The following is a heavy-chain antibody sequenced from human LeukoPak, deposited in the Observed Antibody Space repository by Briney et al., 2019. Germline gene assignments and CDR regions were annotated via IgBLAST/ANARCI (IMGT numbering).Heavy chain of an antibody. Sequence: GGSLRLSCAASGFTFSSYAMSWVRQAPGKGLEWVSAISGSGGSTYYADSVKGRFTISRDNSKSTLSLQMNSLRGEDTAVYYCAKLNNGYYRGAIDYWGQGALVTVSS. CDR2: ISGSGGST. D-gene: IGHD3-22*01. J-gene: IGHJ4*02. V-gene: IGHV3-23*01. CDR1: GFTFSSYA. CDR3: AKLNNGYYRGAIDY.